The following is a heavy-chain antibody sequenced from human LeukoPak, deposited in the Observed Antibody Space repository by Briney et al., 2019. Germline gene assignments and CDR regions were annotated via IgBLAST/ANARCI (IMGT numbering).Heavy chain of an antibody. V-gene: IGHV3-74*01. D-gene: IGHD3-22*01. J-gene: IGHJ4*02. CDR2: INSDGRST. CDR3: AREGYSSGYIDY. CDR1: GFTFSSYW. Sequence: GGSLRLSCAASGFTFSSYWMHGVRQARGKGLVWVSRINSDGRSTSYADSVKGRFTISRDNAKNTLYLQMNSLRAEDTAVYYCAREGYSSGYIDYWGQGTLVTVSS.